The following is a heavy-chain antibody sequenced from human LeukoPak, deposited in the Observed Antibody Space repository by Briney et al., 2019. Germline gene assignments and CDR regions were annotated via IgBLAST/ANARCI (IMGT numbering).Heavy chain of an antibody. D-gene: IGHD3-9*01. CDR2: ISSSGSTI. CDR1: GFTVSSNY. V-gene: IGHV3-11*01. Sequence: GGSLRLSCAASGFTVSSNYMSGVRQAPGKGLEGVSYISSSGSTIYYADSVKGRLTISRYNAKNSLYLQMTSLRDEDTAVYYCARGWSDIPPHADTIFNLWGQGTLVTVSS. CDR3: ARGWSDIPPHADTIFNL. J-gene: IGHJ5*02.